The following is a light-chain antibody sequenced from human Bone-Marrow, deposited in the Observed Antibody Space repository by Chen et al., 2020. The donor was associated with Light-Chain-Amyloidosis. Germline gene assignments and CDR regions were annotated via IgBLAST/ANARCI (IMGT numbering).Light chain of an antibody. J-gene: IGKJ1*01. CDR3: QQRSSWPQT. CDR1: QSINTS. V-gene: IGKV3-11*01. Sequence: EVVLTQSPGTLSLSPGERATLSCRARQSINTSLAWSQQKSGQPPRLFFYDSSKRAAGPPARFRGNGSGPDFTLPISCLEPDDFAVYYCQQRSSWPQTFGQGTKVEVK. CDR2: DSS.